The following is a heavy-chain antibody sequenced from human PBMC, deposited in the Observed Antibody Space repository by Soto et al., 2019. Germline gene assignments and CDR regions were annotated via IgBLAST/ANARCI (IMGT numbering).Heavy chain of an antibody. D-gene: IGHD2-15*01. CDR3: AKDLIVVVVAAKLRDGYNNTWGY. J-gene: IGHJ4*02. V-gene: IGHV3-23*01. CDR1: GFTFSSYA. Sequence: EVQLLESGGGLVQPGGSLRLSCAASGFTFSSYAMSWVRQAPGKGLEWVSAISGSGGSTYYADSVKGRFTISRDNSKNTLYLQMNSLRAEDTAVYYCAKDLIVVVVAAKLRDGYNNTWGYWGQGTLVTVSS. CDR2: ISGSGGST.